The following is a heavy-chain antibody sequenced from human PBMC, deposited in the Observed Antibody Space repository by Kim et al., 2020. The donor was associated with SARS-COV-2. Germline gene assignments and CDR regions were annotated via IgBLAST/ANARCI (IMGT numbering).Heavy chain of an antibody. Sequence: SVKVSCKASGGTFSSYAISWVRQAPGQGLEWMGRIIPILGIANYAQKFQGRVTITADKSTSTAYMELSSLRSEDTAVYYCARAGIAAAVFDPWGQGTLVTVSS. CDR1: GGTFSSYA. CDR2: IIPILGIA. V-gene: IGHV1-69*04. D-gene: IGHD6-13*01. CDR3: ARAGIAAAVFDP. J-gene: IGHJ5*02.